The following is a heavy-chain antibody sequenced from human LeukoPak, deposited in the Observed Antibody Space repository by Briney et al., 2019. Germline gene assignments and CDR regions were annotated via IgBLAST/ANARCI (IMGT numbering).Heavy chain of an antibody. Sequence: PSETLSLTCTVSGGPISSYYWSWIRQPPGKGLEWIGYIHSSGSTNYNPSLKNRVTISVDTSKNQFSLKLSSVTAVDTAVYYCARRSTYGGKGDDYWGQGTLVTVSS. D-gene: IGHD4-23*01. J-gene: IGHJ4*02. CDR2: IHSSGST. CDR1: GGPISSYY. CDR3: ARRSTYGGKGDDY. V-gene: IGHV4-59*08.